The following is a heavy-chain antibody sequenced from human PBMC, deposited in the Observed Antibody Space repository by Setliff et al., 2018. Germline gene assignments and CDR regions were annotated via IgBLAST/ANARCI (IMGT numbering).Heavy chain of an antibody. CDR1: GFTFRDYS. CDR2: IRQDGTNK. CDR3: AKDRHREGGIPKYFDY. Sequence: PGGSLRLSCATSGFTFRDYSMVWVRQVPGKGLEWVADIRQDGTNKYYADSVKGRFTISRDNSKNTVYLQMNSLRVEDTAVYFCAKDRHREGGIPKYFDYWGQGTLVTVSS. V-gene: IGHV3-33*03. J-gene: IGHJ4*02. D-gene: IGHD2-21*01.